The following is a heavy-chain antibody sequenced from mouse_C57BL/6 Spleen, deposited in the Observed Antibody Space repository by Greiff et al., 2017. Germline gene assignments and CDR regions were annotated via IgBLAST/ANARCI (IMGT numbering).Heavy chain of an antibody. CDR1: GYTFTDYN. J-gene: IGHJ4*01. V-gene: IGHV1-18*01. D-gene: IGHD4-1*01. CDR2: INPNNGGT. Sequence: VHVKQSGPELVKPGASVKIPCKASGYTFTDYNMDWVKQSHGKSLEWIGDINPNNGGTIYNQKFKGKATLTVDKSSSTAYMELRSLTSEDTAVYYCARYWDGYAMDYWGQGTSVTVSS. CDR3: ARYWDGYAMDY.